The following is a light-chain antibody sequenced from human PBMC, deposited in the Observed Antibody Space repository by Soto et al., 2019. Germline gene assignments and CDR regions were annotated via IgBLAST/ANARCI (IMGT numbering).Light chain of an antibody. J-gene: IGKJ4*01. V-gene: IGKV3-15*01. CDR2: GAS. CDR3: QQYHNWPPVT. CDR1: QSVGSS. Sequence: EIVMTQSPATLSVSPGDRATLSCRASQSVGSSLAWYQQKPGQPPRLLIYGASARATGIPARFSGSGSGTEFTRTISSLQSEDFAVYYCQQYHNWPPVTFGGGTKVEIK.